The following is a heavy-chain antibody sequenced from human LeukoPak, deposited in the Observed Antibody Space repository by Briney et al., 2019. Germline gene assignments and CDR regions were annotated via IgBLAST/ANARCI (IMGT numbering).Heavy chain of an antibody. D-gene: IGHD5-18*01. CDR1: GFTFSSYS. Sequence: GGSLRLSCAPSGFTFSSYSMNWVRQAPGKGLEWVSSISSSSSYIYYADSVKGRFTISRDNAKNSLYLQMNSLRAEDTAVYYCTRERIQLWLIQHAFDIWGQGTMVTVSS. CDR2: ISSSSSYI. V-gene: IGHV3-21*01. J-gene: IGHJ3*02. CDR3: TRERIQLWLIQHAFDI.